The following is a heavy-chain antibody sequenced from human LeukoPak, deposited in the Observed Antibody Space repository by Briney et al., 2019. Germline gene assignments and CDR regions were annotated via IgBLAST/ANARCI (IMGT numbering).Heavy chain of an antibody. J-gene: IGHJ3*02. V-gene: IGHV4-59*11. Sequence: SETLSLTCAVSADSFSSHHWSWIRQPPGKGLEWIGYISYIGSTNYNPSLKSRVTISIDTSKNQFSLKLSSVTAADTAVYYCARDLITVTKGFDIWGQGTMVSVSS. CDR1: ADSFSSHH. CDR3: ARDLITVTKGFDI. CDR2: ISYIGST. D-gene: IGHD4-17*01.